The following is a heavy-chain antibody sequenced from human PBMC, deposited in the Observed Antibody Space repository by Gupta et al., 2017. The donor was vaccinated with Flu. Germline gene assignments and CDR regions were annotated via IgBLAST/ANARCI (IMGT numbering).Heavy chain of an antibody. J-gene: IGHJ4*02. V-gene: IGHV3-21*01. CDR2: ISSSNMYI. D-gene: IGHD2-15*01. Sequence: EVQLVESGGGLVKPGGSVRLSCAASGFTFSSYSMNWVRQDPGKGLEWVSSISSSNMYIYYADSVKGRFTISRDNAKNSRYLQMNSLRAEDTAVYYCARAYCSGGSCQYDGDYFDYWGQGTLVTGSS. CDR3: ARAYCSGGSCQYDGDYFDY. CDR1: GFTFSSYS.